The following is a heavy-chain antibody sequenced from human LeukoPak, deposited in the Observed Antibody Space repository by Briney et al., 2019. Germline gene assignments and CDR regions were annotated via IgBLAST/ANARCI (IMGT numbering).Heavy chain of an antibody. CDR1: GYIFTTIA. D-gene: IGHD3-3*01. Sequence: SVKVSCKASGYIFTTIAVSWVRQAPGQGLEWMGGIIPIFGTANYAQKFQGRVTITADESTSTAYMELSSLRSEDTAVYYCARGPDYDFWSGYPYYFDYWGQGTLVTVSS. J-gene: IGHJ4*02. CDR3: ARGPDYDFWSGYPYYFDY. V-gene: IGHV1-69*13. CDR2: IIPIFGTA.